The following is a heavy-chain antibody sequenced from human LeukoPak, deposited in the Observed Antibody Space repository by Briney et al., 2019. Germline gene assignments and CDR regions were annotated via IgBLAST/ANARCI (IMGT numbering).Heavy chain of an antibody. CDR3: AHRLAYYDSSGYPY. CDR1: GFSLSTSGVG. J-gene: IGHJ4*02. D-gene: IGHD3-22*01. Sequence: SGPTLVNPTQTLTLTCTFSGFSLSTSGVGVGWIRQPPGKALEWLALIYWNDDKRYSPSLKSRLTITKDTSKNQVVLTMTNMDPVDTATYYCAHRLAYYDSSGYPYWGQGTLVTVSS. CDR2: IYWNDDK. V-gene: IGHV2-5*01.